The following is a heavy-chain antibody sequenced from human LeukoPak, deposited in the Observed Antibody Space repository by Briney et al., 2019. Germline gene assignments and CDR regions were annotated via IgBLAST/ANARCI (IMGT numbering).Heavy chain of an antibody. D-gene: IGHD3-10*01. J-gene: IGHJ4*02. CDR3: ARDHHGTGSYFEY. Sequence: GGSLRLPCAASGFIFSSYGLHWVRQAPGKGLEWVAFIRHDGSNKYFVDSVKGRFTISRDNSKNTVYLQMNSLRIDDTAMYYCARDHHGTGSYFEYWGQGILVTVSS. CDR2: IRHDGSNK. V-gene: IGHV3-30*02. CDR1: GFIFSSYG.